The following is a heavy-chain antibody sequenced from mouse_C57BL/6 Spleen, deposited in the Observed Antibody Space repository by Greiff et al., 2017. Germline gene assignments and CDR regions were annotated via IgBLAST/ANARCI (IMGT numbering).Heavy chain of an antibody. Sequence: QVQLQQPGAELVRPGSSVKLSCKASGYTFTSYWMDWVKQRPGQGLEWIGNIYPSDSETHYNQKFKDKATLTVDKSSSTAYMQLSSLTSEDSAVYYCARGGGSSGYAMDYWGQGTSVTVSS. CDR2: IYPSDSET. CDR1: GYTFTSYW. CDR3: ARGGGSSGYAMDY. V-gene: IGHV1-61*01. J-gene: IGHJ4*01. D-gene: IGHD3-2*02.